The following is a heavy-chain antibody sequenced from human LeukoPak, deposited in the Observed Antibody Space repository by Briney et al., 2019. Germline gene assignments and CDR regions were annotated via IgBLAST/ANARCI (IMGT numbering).Heavy chain of an antibody. Sequence: SETLSLTCTVSGGSISSGYYWGWIRQPPRKGLEWIGSIYHNGNTYYNPSLKSRVTISVDTSKNEFSLKLNSVTAADTAVYYCARAYHSSWYLNWFDPWGQGTLVTVSS. CDR1: GGSISSGYY. V-gene: IGHV4-38-2*02. CDR2: IYHNGNT. D-gene: IGHD6-13*01. CDR3: ARAYHSSWYLNWFDP. J-gene: IGHJ5*02.